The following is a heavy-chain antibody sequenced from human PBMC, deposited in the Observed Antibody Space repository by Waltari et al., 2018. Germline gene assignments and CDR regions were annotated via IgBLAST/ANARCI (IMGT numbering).Heavy chain of an antibody. D-gene: IGHD5-12*01. Sequence: QVHLQQWGAGLLKPSETLSLTCDIQGGSLSGYYWSWIRQSPGKGLEWIGEINHGGGTNYGPSLRSRVTISMEKSKNQFSLRLTSVTAADTAVYYCARWRGEGSNYIYYFYGLDVWGQGTTVAVSS. CDR2: INHGGGT. J-gene: IGHJ6*02. V-gene: IGHV4-34*02. CDR1: GGSLSGYY. CDR3: ARWRGEGSNYIYYFYGLDV.